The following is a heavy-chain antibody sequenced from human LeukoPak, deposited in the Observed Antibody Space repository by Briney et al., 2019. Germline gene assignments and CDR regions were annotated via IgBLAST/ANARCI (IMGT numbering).Heavy chain of an antibody. CDR3: ARRGGSGSYSHFDY. Sequence: PSETLSLTCTVSGGSISSYYWSWIRQPPGKGLEWIGYIYTSGSTNYNPSLKSRVTISVDTSKNQFSLKLRSVTAADTAVYYCARRGGSGSYSHFDYWGQGTLVTVSS. CDR1: GGSISSYY. D-gene: IGHD3-10*01. CDR2: IYTSGST. J-gene: IGHJ4*02. V-gene: IGHV4-4*09.